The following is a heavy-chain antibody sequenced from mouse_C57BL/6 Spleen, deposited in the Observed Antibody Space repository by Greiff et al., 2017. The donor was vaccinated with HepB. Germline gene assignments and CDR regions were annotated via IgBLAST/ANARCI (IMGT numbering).Heavy chain of an antibody. Sequence: EVMLVESGGDLVKPGGSLKLSCAASGFTFSSYGMSWVRQTPDKRLEWVATISSGGSYTYYPDSVKGRFTISRDNAKNTLYLQMSSLKSEDTAMEDGARPPGGDGYYAYWGQGTLVTVSA. J-gene: IGHJ3*01. CDR3: ARPPGGDGYYAY. V-gene: IGHV5-6*01. CDR1: GFTFSSYG. D-gene: IGHD2-3*01. CDR2: ISSGGSYT.